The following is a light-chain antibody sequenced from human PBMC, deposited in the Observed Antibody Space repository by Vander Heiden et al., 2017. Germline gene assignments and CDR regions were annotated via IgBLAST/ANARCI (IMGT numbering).Light chain of an antibody. CDR2: GAF. J-gene: IGKJ1*01. CDR3: QQYGSSPRT. Sequence: ENVLTQSPGTLSSSPGERATLPCRASQSVRIDYLAWYQQKPGQTPRLLIYGAFNRAAGIPDRFIGSGSGTDFTLTISRLEPEDFAVYYCQQYGSSPRTFGQGTKVEV. V-gene: IGKV3-20*01. CDR1: QSVRIDY.